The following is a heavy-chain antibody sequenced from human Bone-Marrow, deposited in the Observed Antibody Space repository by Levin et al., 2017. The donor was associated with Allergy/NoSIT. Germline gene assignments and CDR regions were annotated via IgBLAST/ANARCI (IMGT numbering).Heavy chain of an antibody. CDR1: GFTFSSHA. J-gene: IGHJ4*02. CDR3: AKVQILEQLASAHDF. V-gene: IGHV3-23*01. CDR2: ITGSGGTT. Sequence: PGGSLRLSCAAAGFTFSSHAMTWVRQAPGKGLEWVSTITGSGGTTFYAESLKGRFTISRDNSNDKLYLQMNRLTPEDTAVYYCAKVQILEQLASAHDFWGQGTLVSVSS. D-gene: IGHD3-3*01.